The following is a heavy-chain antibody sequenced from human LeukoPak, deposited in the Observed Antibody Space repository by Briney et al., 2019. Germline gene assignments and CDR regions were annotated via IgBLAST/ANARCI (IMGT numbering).Heavy chain of an antibody. Sequence: GGSLTLSCAVSGFSFSDYSMSWIRQAPGKGLEWVSYISNSGTTMYYADAVKGRFTISRDNAKKSLYLQMNSLRAEDTAVYYCARYGTSGWYSVYWGQGTLVTVSS. CDR1: GFSFSDYS. CDR2: ISNSGTTM. CDR3: ARYGTSGWYSVY. D-gene: IGHD6-19*01. V-gene: IGHV3-11*01. J-gene: IGHJ4*02.